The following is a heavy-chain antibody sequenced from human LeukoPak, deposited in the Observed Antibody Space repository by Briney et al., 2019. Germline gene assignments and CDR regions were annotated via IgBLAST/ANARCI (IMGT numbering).Heavy chain of an antibody. Sequence: GASVXXSCKASGYTFTGYYMHWVRQAPGQGLEWMGRINPNSGGTDYAKNFQGRVTMTRDTSISTAYMELSRLRSDDTAVYYCARETGYFDFDYWGQGTLVTVSS. CDR1: GYTFTGYY. CDR2: INPNSGGT. V-gene: IGHV1-2*06. CDR3: ARETGYFDFDY. J-gene: IGHJ4*02. D-gene: IGHD3-9*01.